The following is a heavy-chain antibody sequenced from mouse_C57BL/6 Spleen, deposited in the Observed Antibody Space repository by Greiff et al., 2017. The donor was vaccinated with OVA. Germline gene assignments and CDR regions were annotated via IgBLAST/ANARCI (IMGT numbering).Heavy chain of an antibody. D-gene: IGHD2-4*01. J-gene: IGHJ3*01. CDR3: ASSVYDYDEDWFAY. CDR2: IGPGSGST. V-gene: IGHV1-77*01. CDR1: GYTFTDYY. Sequence: VQLQQSGAELVKPGASVKISCKASGYTFTDYYINWVKKRPGQGLEWIGKIGPGSGSTYYNEKFKGKATLTADKASSTAYMQLSSLTSEDSAVYFCASSVYDYDEDWFAYWGQGTLVTVSA.